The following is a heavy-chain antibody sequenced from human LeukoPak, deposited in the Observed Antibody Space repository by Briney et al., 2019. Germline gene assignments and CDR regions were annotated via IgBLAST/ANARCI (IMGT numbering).Heavy chain of an antibody. V-gene: IGHV3-30-3*01. CDR3: ARDRYSSGPYYFDY. CDR2: LSYDGSIK. Sequence: GGSLRLSCAASGFTFSDYYMSWIGQAPGKGLEWVAVLSYDGSIKYYADSVKGRFTISRDNSKNTLYLQMNSLRAEDTAMYYCARDRYSSGPYYFDYWGQGTLVTVSS. CDR1: GFTFSDYY. J-gene: IGHJ4*02. D-gene: IGHD6-19*01.